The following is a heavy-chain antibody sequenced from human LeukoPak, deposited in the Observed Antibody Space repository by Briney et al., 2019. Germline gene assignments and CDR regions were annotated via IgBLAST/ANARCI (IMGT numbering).Heavy chain of an antibody. J-gene: IGHJ4*02. CDR1: GGSISSYY. CDR2: IYYSGST. Sequence: SETLSLTCTVSGGSISSYYWSWIRQPPGKGLEWIGYIYYSGSTNYNPSLKSRVTISVDTSKNQFSLKLSSVTAADTAVYYCARHVTNYYDSSGHFEYWGQGTLVTVSS. D-gene: IGHD3-22*01. CDR3: ARHVTNYYDSSGHFEY. V-gene: IGHV4-59*08.